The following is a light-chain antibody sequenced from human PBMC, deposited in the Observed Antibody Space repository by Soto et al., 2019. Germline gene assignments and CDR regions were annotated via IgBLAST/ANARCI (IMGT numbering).Light chain of an antibody. CDR2: AAS. Sequence: DIQLTQSPSFLSPSIGESVTITYRASQVISTSLAWYQVKPGKAPKLLIYAASTLESGVPSRFSGSGSGTEFTLTISSLEPEDFAVYYCHQRSNWPPFTFGPGTKVDIK. CDR1: QVISTS. V-gene: IGKV1-9*01. CDR3: HQRSNWPPFT. J-gene: IGKJ3*01.